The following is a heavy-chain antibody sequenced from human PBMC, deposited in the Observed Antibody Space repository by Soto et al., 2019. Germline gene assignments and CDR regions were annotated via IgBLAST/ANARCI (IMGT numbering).Heavy chain of an antibody. V-gene: IGHV4-31*03. CDR2: IYYSGST. CDR1: GGSISSGGYY. J-gene: IGHJ6*02. D-gene: IGHD4-17*01. Sequence: PSETLSLTCTVSGGSISSGGYYWSWIRQHPGKGLEWIGYIYYSGSTYYNPSLKSRVTISVDTSKNQFSLKLSSVTAADMAVYYCANSYGDYVYGMDVWGQGTTVTVSS. CDR3: ANSYGDYVYGMDV.